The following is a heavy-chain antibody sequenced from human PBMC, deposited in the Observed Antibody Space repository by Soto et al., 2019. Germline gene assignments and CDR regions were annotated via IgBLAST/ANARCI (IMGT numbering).Heavy chain of an antibody. J-gene: IGHJ6*02. CDR3: ARDLRAAMAYYYYYGMDV. CDR1: GYTFTSYG. Sequence: ASVKVSCKASGYTFTSYGISWVRQAPGQGLEWMGWISAYNGNTNYAQKLQGRVTMTTDTSTSTAYMELRSLRSDDTAVYYCARDLRAAMAYYYYYGMDVWGQGTTVTV. CDR2: ISAYNGNT. V-gene: IGHV1-18*01. D-gene: IGHD5-18*01.